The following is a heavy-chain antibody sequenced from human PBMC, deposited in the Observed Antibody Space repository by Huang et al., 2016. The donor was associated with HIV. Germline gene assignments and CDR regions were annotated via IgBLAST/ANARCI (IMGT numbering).Heavy chain of an antibody. CDR3: AKDRIWAPARRDGMDV. Sequence: QVQLVQSGAEFKKPGASVKVSCKASGYTLTDYYLHWVRQAPGQGLRGMGGNNPKRGYKKVAQRFQGKVSRTADTSINTAYMEVTRLTSDDTATYYCAKDRIWAPARRDGMDVWGQGTTVVVSS. V-gene: IGHV1-2*02. D-gene: IGHD7-27*01. J-gene: IGHJ6*02. CDR1: GYTLTDYY. CDR2: NNPKRGYK.